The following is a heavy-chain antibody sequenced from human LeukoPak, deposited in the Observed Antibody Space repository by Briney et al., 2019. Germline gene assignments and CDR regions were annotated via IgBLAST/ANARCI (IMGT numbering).Heavy chain of an antibody. CDR2: IYYSGST. CDR1: GGSISSSSYY. Sequence: SETLSLTCTVSGGSISSSSYYWGWIRRPPGKGLEWIGYIYYSGSTNYNPSLKSRVTISVDTSKNQFSLKLSSVTAADTAVYYCARVGAYYYGSGSYYYYYYYMDVWGKGTTVTISS. D-gene: IGHD3-10*01. J-gene: IGHJ6*03. V-gene: IGHV4-61*05. CDR3: ARVGAYYYGSGSYYYYYYYMDV.